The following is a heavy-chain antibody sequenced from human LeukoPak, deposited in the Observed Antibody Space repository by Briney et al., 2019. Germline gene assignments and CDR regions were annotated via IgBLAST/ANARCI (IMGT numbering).Heavy chain of an antibody. CDR2: INSDGSST. CDR3: AREGYYDFWGDV. V-gene: IGHV3-74*01. J-gene: IGHJ6*02. CDR1: GFTFSSYW. D-gene: IGHD3-3*01. Sequence: GGSLRLSCAASGFTFSSYWMYWVRQVPGKGLVWVSRINSDGSSTSYADSVQGRFTISRDNAKNTLYLQMNSLRAEDTAVYYCAREGYYDFWGDVWGQGTTVTVSS.